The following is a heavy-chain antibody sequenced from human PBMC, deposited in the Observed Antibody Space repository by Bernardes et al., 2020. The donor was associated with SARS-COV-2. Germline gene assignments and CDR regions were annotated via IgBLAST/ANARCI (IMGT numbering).Heavy chain of an antibody. CDR3: ARDLEHYGGNSWIDPCAGGLRY. CDR2: IWYDGSNK. CDR1: GFTFSSYG. V-gene: IGHV3-33*01. Sequence: GGSLRLSCAASGFTFSSYGMHWVRQAPGKGLEWVAVIWYDGSNKYYADSVKGRFTISRDNSKNTLYLQMNSLRAEDTAVYYCARDLEHYGGNSWIDPCAGGLRYWGQGTLVTVSS. J-gene: IGHJ4*02. D-gene: IGHD4-17*01.